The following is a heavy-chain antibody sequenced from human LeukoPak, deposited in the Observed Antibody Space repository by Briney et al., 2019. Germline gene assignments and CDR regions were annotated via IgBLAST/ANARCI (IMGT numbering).Heavy chain of an antibody. CDR3: ARTTEGGYTYDYFYYYYMDV. Sequence: PSETLSLTCAVYGGSFSGYYWSWIRQPPGKGLEWIGEINHSGSTNYNPSLKSRVTISVDTSRNQFSLKLSSVTAADTAVYYCARTTEGGYTYDYFYYYYMDVWGKGTTVTISS. V-gene: IGHV4-34*01. D-gene: IGHD5-18*01. J-gene: IGHJ6*03. CDR2: INHSGST. CDR1: GGSFSGYY.